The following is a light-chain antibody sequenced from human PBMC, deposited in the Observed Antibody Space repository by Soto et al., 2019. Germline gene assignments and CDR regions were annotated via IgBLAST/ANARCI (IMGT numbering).Light chain of an antibody. CDR2: DAS. V-gene: IGKV1D-13*01. CDR1: QGISSA. CDR3: QHFKNYPPP. Sequence: AIQLTQSPSSLSASVGDRVTITCRASQGISSALAWYQQKPGKAPKLLIYDASSLESGVPSRFSGSGSGTVFTLPISTLQPEDFAIYYCQHFKNYPPPFGKGTRLEIK. J-gene: IGKJ5*01.